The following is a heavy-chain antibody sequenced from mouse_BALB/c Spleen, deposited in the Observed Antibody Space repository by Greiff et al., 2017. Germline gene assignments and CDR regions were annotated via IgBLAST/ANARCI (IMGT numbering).Heavy chain of an antibody. J-gene: IGHJ3*01. CDR2: IWSGGST. CDR3: ARRGYDRGFAY. Sequence: QVQLQQSGPGLVQPSQSLSITCTVSGFSLTSYGVHWVRQSPGKGLEWLGVIWSGGSTDYNAAFISRLSISKDNSKSQVFFKMNSLQANDTAIYYCARRGYDRGFAYWGQGTLVTVSA. V-gene: IGHV2-2*02. CDR1: GFSLTSYG. D-gene: IGHD2-14*01.